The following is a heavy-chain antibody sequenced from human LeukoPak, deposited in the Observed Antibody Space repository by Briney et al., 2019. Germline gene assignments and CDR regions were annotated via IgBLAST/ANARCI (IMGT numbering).Heavy chain of an antibody. Sequence: GGSLRLSCAASGFTFSSYGMHWVRQAPGKGLEWVAVIWYDGSNENYADSVRGRFTVSRDNSKNTLYLHMNSMRAEDTAVYYCARVAMSDSSGYCDYWGQGALVTVSS. CDR3: ARVAMSDSSGYCDY. D-gene: IGHD3-22*01. V-gene: IGHV3-33*08. J-gene: IGHJ4*02. CDR2: IWYDGSNE. CDR1: GFTFSSYG.